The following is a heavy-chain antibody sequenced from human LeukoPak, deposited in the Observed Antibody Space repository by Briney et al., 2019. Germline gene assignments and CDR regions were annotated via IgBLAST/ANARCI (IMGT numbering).Heavy chain of an antibody. V-gene: IGHV1-46*01. D-gene: IGHD3-10*01. CDR2: INPSLHIP. CDR3: ARDAELLWSD. Sequence: ASVKVSCKASGYTFSNYCMHWVRQAPGQGLEWLGIINPSLHIPIYAQTFQGRVTMTTDMSTSTVYTELSSLRSEDTAVYYCARDAELLWSDWGQGTLVTVFS. CDR1: GYTFSNYC. J-gene: IGHJ4*02.